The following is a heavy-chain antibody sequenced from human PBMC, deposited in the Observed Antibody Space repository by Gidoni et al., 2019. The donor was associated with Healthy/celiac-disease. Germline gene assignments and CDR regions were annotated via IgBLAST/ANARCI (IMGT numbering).Heavy chain of an antibody. Sequence: QVTLRESGPALVKPTQTLTLTCTFSGFPLSTSGRCVSWIRQPPGKALGWLALIDWDDDKYYSTSLKTRLTISKNTSKNQVVRTMTNMDPVDTATYYCAREAYYYDSSGYYGMDVWGQGTTVTVSS. D-gene: IGHD3-22*01. CDR1: GFPLSTSGRC. J-gene: IGHJ6*02. CDR3: AREAYYYDSSGYYGMDV. V-gene: IGHV2-70*01. CDR2: IDWDDDK.